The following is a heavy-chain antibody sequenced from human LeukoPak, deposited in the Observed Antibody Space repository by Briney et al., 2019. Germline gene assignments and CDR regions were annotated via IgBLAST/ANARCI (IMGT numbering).Heavy chain of an antibody. CDR2: ISGSGGST. Sequence: GGSLRLSCAASGFTFNSHAMTWVRQAPGKGLEWVSGISGSGGSTYYADSVKGRFTISRDNAKNSLYLQMNSLRAEDTAVYYCARVNYYYYYVDVWGKGTTVTVSS. J-gene: IGHJ6*03. CDR1: GFTFNSHA. CDR3: ARVNYYYYYVDV. V-gene: IGHV3-23*01.